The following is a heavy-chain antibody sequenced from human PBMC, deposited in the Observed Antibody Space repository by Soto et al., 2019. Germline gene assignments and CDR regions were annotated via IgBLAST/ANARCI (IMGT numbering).Heavy chain of an antibody. CDR2: IYYSGST. CDR1: GGSISSYD. CDR3: ARTRYSSSSDQNYYYYYYMDV. V-gene: IGHV4-59*08. J-gene: IGHJ6*03. Sequence: PSETLCLTCTVSGGSISSYDWSWIRQPPGEGLEWIGYIYYSGSTAYNPSLKSRVTISVDTSKNQFSLKLSSVTAADTAVYYCARTRYSSSSDQNYYYYYYMDVWGKGTTVT. D-gene: IGHD6-6*01.